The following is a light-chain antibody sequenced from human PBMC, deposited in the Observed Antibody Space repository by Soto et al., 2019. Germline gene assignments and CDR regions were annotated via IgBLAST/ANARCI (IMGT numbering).Light chain of an antibody. J-gene: IGKJ2*01. CDR3: QQYGVPPFN. CDR1: QAVISGY. V-gene: IGKV3-20*01. Sequence: EIVLTQSPGALSLSPGEGATLSCRASQAVISGYLAWYQQKPGQAPRLLMYGVSSRPTGISDRFSGSGSGTEFTLTITRLEPEDFALYYCQQYGVPPFNFGQLTKLQIK. CDR2: GVS.